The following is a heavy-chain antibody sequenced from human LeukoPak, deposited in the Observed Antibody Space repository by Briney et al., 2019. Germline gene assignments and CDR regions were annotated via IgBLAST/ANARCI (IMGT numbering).Heavy chain of an antibody. CDR3: MSKPILEGADY. Sequence: GGSLRLSCTVSGLSFRSRAFHWVRQAPGKGLDWVSSITGSGGTTFYADSVKGRFSISRDDSKNTLYLQMRSLRVDDTGFYYCMSKPILEGADYWGQGSLVTVSS. V-gene: IGHV3-23*01. J-gene: IGHJ4*02. D-gene: IGHD2-15*01. CDR2: ITGSGGTT. CDR1: GLSFRSRA.